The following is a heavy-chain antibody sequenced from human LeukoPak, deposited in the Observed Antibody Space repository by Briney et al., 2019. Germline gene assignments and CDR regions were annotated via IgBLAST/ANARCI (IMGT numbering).Heavy chain of an antibody. V-gene: IGHV3-48*01. CDR3: ARGSTYYESSGQVPFDY. J-gene: IGHJ4*02. CDR2: IRGSSRTM. D-gene: IGHD3-22*01. CDR1: GFIFDTHT. Sequence: GEPLRLSCTASGFIFDTHTLSWVRQAPGEGREWVSYIRGSSRTMHYADSVRGRFTISRDNAKNSLYLQMHSLSADDTAVYYCARGSTYYESSGQVPFDYWGQGTLVTVSS.